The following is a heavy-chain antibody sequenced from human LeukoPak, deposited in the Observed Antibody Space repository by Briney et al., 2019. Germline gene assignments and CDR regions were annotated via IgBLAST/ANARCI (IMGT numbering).Heavy chain of an antibody. CDR1: GGSISSYY. V-gene: IGHV4-59*12. D-gene: IGHD5-18*01. Sequence: SETLSLTCTVSGGSISSYYWSWIRQPPGKGLEWIGYIYYSGSTNYNPSLKSRVTISVDTSKNQFSLKLSSVTAADTAVYYCARGIQLWPTIHYYYGMDVWGQGTTVTVSS. CDR2: IYYSGST. CDR3: ARGIQLWPTIHYYYGMDV. J-gene: IGHJ6*02.